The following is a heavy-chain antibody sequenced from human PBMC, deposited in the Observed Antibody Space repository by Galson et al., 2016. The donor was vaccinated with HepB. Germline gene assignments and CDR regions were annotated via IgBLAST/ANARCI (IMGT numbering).Heavy chain of an antibody. Sequence: PALVKPTQTLTLTCTFSGFSLSTSGVGVGWIRQLPGKALEWLALIYWDDDKLYSPSLKSRLTITKDTSKNQVVLTMTNMDPVDTATYYCAHKRDGFGLGYWGQGSLVTVSS. V-gene: IGHV2-5*02. CDR1: GFSLSTSGVG. D-gene: IGHD3-16*01. CDR3: AHKRDGFGLGY. J-gene: IGHJ4*02. CDR2: IYWDDDK.